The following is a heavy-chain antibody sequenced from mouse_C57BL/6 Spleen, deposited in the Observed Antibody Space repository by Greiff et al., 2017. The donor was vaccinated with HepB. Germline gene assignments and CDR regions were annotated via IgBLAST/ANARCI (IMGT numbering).Heavy chain of an antibody. CDR1: GFTFSNYW. D-gene: IGHD2-4*01. J-gene: IGHJ2*01. V-gene: IGHV6-3*01. Sequence: EVQRVESGGGLVQPGGSMKLSCVASGFTFSNYWTNWVRQSPEKGLEWVAQIRLKSDNYATHYAESVKGRFTISRDDSKSSVYLQMNNLRAEDTGIYYCTIYYDYYWGQGTTLTVSS. CDR3: TIYYDYY. CDR2: IRLKSDNYAT.